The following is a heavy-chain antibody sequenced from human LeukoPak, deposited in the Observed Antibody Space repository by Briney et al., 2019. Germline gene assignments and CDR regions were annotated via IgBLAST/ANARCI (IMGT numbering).Heavy chain of an antibody. CDR3: ARDLAVTTSYYFDY. D-gene: IGHD2-21*02. CDR2: INSDGSSA. J-gene: IGHJ4*02. CDR1: GFTFSSYW. V-gene: IGHV3-74*01. Sequence: GGSLRLSCGASGFTFSSYWMHWVRQAPGKGLVWVSRINSDGSSASYADSVKDRFTISRDNAKNTLYLQMISLRAEDTAVYYCARDLAVTTSYYFDYWGQGTLVTVSS.